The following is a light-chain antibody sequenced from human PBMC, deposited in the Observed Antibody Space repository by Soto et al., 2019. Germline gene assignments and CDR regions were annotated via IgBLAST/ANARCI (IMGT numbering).Light chain of an antibody. V-gene: IGKV3-15*01. CDR1: QSVSSN. CDR3: KKYNTWPWR. Sequence: EIVMTQSPATLSVSPGERATLSCRASQSVSSNLAWYQQKPGQAPRLLIYGASTRATGIPARFSGSGSGTEFTLTFSSLQSEDFAVYYCKKYNTWPWRFGQGTRWKSN. J-gene: IGKJ1*01. CDR2: GAS.